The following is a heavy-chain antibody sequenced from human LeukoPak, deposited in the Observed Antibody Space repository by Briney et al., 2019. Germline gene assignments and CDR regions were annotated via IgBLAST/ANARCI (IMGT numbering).Heavy chain of an antibody. CDR1: GGSISSYY. Sequence: SETLSLTCTVSGGSISSYYWSWIRQPAGKGLEWIGRIYTSGSTNYNASLKSRVTISVDTSKNQFSLKLSSVTAADTAVYYCARERSGDYYGSGSAEYYFDYWGQGTLVTVSS. J-gene: IGHJ4*02. CDR2: IYTSGST. CDR3: ARERSGDYYGSGSAEYYFDY. D-gene: IGHD3-10*01. V-gene: IGHV4-4*07.